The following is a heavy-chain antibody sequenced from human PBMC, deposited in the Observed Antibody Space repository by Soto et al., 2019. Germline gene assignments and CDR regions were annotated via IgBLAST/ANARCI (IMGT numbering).Heavy chain of an antibody. V-gene: IGHV4-59*01. CDR3: ARAGQRTGTTGPYYGMDV. D-gene: IGHD1-1*01. Sequence: SETLSLTCTVSGGSISSYYWSWIRQPPGKGLEWIGYIYYSGSTNYNPSLKSRVTISVDTSKNQFSLKLSSVTAADTAVYYCARAGQRTGTTGPYYGMDVWGQGTTVTVSS. CDR2: IYYSGST. J-gene: IGHJ6*02. CDR1: GGSISSYY.